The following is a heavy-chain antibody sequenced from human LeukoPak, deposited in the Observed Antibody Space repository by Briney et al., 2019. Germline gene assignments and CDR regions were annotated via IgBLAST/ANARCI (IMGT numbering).Heavy chain of an antibody. D-gene: IGHD1-26*01. Sequence: GGSLRLSCAASGFTFSHYGVHWVRQAPGKGLEWVAVISYDGSNKYYADSVKGRFTISRDNSKNTVFLEMNSLRAEDTAVYYCARDSGSYPWGQGTLVTVSS. CDR1: GFTFSHYG. J-gene: IGHJ5*02. V-gene: IGHV3-30*03. CDR3: ARDSGSYP. CDR2: ISYDGSNK.